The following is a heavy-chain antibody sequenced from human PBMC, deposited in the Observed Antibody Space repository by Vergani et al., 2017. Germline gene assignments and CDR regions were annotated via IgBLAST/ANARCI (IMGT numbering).Heavy chain of an antibody. CDR2: IDWDDDK. J-gene: IGHJ6*03. Sequence: QVTLRESGPALVKPTQTLTLNCTFSGFSLSTSGMCVSWIRQPPGKALEWLARIDWDDDKYYSTSLKTRLTISKDTSKKQDVLTMTNMDPVDTATYYCARGRITGTTYGYYYMDVWGKGTTVTVSS. CDR3: ARGRITGTTYGYYYMDV. V-gene: IGHV2-70*15. CDR1: GFSLSTSGMC. D-gene: IGHD1-20*01.